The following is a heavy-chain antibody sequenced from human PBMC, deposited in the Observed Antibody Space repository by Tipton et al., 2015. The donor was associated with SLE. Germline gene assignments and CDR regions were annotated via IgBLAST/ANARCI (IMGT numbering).Heavy chain of an antibody. CDR2: IYHSGST. V-gene: IGHV4-38-2*02. D-gene: IGHD6-6*01. CDR1: GGSISSHS. CDR3: AISSPQVFRSFDY. J-gene: IGHJ4*02. Sequence: TLSLTCTVSGGSISSHSWGWIRQPPGKGLEWIGSIYHSGSTYYNPSLKSRVTISVDTSKNQFSLKLSSVTAADTAVYYCAISSPQVFRSFDYWGQGTLVTVS.